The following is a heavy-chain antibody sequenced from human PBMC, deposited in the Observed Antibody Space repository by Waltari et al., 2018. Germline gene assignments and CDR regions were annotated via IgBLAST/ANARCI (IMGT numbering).Heavy chain of an antibody. CDR1: GFPFSSYW. CDR2: IKQDGSEK. J-gene: IGHJ4*02. V-gene: IGHV3-7*01. Sequence: EVQLVESGGGLVQPGGSLRSSCEAYGFPFSSYWMSWVRQVPGKGLEWVANIKQDGSEKYYVDSVKGRFTISRDNAKNSLYLQMNSLRAEDTAVYYCARDERWGQGTLVTVSS. CDR3: ARDER. D-gene: IGHD6-25*01.